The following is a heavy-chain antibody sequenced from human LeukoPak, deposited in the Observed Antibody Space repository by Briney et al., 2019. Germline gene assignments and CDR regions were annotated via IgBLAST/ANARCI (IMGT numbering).Heavy chain of an antibody. Sequence: GSLRLSCAASGFTFSSYAMSWVRQAPGKGLEWVSAISGSGGSTYYADSVKGRFTISRDNAKNSLYLQMNSLRAEDTALYYCAKDSVVAATLGYYYYGMDVWGQGTTVTVSS. CDR3: AKDSVVAATLGYYYYGMDV. J-gene: IGHJ6*02. CDR2: ISGSGGST. CDR1: GFTFSSYA. V-gene: IGHV3-23*01. D-gene: IGHD2-15*01.